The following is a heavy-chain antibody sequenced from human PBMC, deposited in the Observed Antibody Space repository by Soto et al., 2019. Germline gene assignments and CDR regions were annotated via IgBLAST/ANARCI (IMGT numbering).Heavy chain of an antibody. V-gene: IGHV3-33*01. J-gene: IGHJ6*03. Sequence: PGGSLRLSCAASGFTFSSYGMHWVRQAPGKGLEWVAVIWYDGSNKYYADSVKGRFTISRDNSKNTLYLQMNSLRAEDTAVYYCARENNHILTGYYNEYYYYYLDVWGKGTMVTVSS. CDR1: GFTFSSYG. CDR3: ARENNHILTGYYNEYYYYYLDV. CDR2: IWYDGSNK. D-gene: IGHD3-9*01.